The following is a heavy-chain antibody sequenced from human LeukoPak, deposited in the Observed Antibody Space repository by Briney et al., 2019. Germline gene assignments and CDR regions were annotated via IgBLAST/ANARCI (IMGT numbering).Heavy chain of an antibody. CDR3: AKLAKYFYGSETYYFFEH. CDR1: GFSFATYW. V-gene: IGHV3-7*01. CDR2: IQQDGTEK. J-gene: IGHJ4*02. Sequence: GGSLRLSCAASGFSFATYWTSWVRQAPGKGLEWVASIQQDGTEKYYVDSVKGRFTISRDNAKNSLDLQMNSLRVEDTAVYYCAKLAKYFYGSETYYFFEHWGQGTPVTASS. D-gene: IGHD3-10*01.